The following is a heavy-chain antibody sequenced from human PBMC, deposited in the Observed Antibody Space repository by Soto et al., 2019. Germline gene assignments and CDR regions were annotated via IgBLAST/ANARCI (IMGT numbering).Heavy chain of an antibody. J-gene: IGHJ4*02. CDR3: ASSYVVVTAISY. D-gene: IGHD2-21*02. CDR2: INPSGGST. Sequence: GASVKVSCKASGYTFTSYYIHWVRQAPGQGLEWMGIINPSGGSTSYAQKFQGRVTRTRDTSTGTVYMELSSLRSEDTAVYYCASSYVVVTAISYWGQGTLVTVSS. CDR1: GYTFTSYY. V-gene: IGHV1-46*01.